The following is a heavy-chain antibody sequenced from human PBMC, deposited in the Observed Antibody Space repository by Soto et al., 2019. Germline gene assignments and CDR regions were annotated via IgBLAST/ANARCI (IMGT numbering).Heavy chain of an antibody. CDR2: INPNSGGT. V-gene: IGHV1-2*02. J-gene: IGHJ6*02. Sequence: QVQLVQSGAEVKKPGASVKVSCEASGYTFTGYYMHWVRQAPGQGLEWMGWINPNSGGTNYAQKFQGRVTMTRDTSISTAYMELSRLRSDDTAVYYCARATWGILTGPYYYYGMDVWGQGTTVTVSS. D-gene: IGHD3-9*01. CDR3: ARATWGILTGPYYYYGMDV. CDR1: GYTFTGYY.